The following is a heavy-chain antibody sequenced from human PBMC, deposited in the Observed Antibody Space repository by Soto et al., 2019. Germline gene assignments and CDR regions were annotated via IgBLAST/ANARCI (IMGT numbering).Heavy chain of an antibody. CDR1: GGTFSSYA. CDR2: IIPIFGTA. V-gene: IGHV1-69*06. D-gene: IGHD6-13*01. CDR3: ARELPKYSSSPGLIDY. J-gene: IGHJ4*02. Sequence: SVKVSCKASGGTFSSYAISWVRQAPGQGLEWMGGIIPIFGTANYAQKFQGRVTITADKSTSTAYMELSSLRSEDTAVYYCARELPKYSSSPGLIDYWGQGTLVTVSS.